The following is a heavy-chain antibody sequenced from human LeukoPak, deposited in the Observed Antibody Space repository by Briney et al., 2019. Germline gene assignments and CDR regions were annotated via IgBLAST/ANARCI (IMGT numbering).Heavy chain of an antibody. CDR3: ARHGGYDFWSGYYQNNWFDP. CDR2: IYHSGST. Sequence: SETLSLTCAVSGYSISSGYYWGWIRQPPGKGLEWMGSIYHSGSTYYNPSLKSRVTISVDTSKNQFSLKLSSVTAADTAVYYCARHGGYDFWSGYYQNNWFDPWGQGTLVTVSS. CDR1: GYSISSGYY. D-gene: IGHD3-3*01. J-gene: IGHJ5*02. V-gene: IGHV4-38-2*01.